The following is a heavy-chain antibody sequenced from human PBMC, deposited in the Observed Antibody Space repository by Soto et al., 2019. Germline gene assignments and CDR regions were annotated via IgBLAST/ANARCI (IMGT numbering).Heavy chain of an antibody. Sequence: QVQLQQSGPGLVKPSQTLSLTCAISGDSVSSNSAAWNWIRQSPSRGLEWLGRTYYRSKWYNDYAVSVKSRITINPDTSKNQFSLQLNSVTPEDTAVYYCAREKQWLVDDWYYYYGMDVWGQGTTVTVSS. CDR1: GDSVSSNSAA. CDR3: AREKQWLVDDWYYYYGMDV. D-gene: IGHD6-19*01. V-gene: IGHV6-1*01. J-gene: IGHJ6*02. CDR2: TYYRSKWYN.